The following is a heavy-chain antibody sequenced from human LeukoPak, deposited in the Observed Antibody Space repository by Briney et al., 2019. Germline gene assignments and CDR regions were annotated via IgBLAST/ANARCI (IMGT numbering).Heavy chain of an antibody. D-gene: IGHD5-18*01. Sequence: SETLSLTCTVSGGSISSGSYYWSWIRQPAGKGLEWIGRIYISGSTNYNPSLKSRVTILIDTSKKQFSLKLSSVTAADTAVYYCARESGYTYGRDYWGQGTLVTVSS. J-gene: IGHJ4*02. CDR3: ARESGYTYGRDY. CDR2: IYISGST. V-gene: IGHV4-61*02. CDR1: GGSISSGSYY.